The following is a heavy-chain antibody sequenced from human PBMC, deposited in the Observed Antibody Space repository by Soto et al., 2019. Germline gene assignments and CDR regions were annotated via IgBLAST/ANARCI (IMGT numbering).Heavy chain of an antibody. V-gene: IGHV1-8*01. Sequence: QVQLVQSGAEVKKPGASVKVSCQTSGYTFTNYDINWVRQATGRGLEWMGWMNPHTGDTGYAQKFQGRVTMTTSSSISTAYMKLSSLRSDDTAVYYCARGGDFDFWGQGTLVTVSS. CDR3: ARGGDFDF. J-gene: IGHJ4*02. CDR1: GYTFTNYD. D-gene: IGHD3-16*01. CDR2: MNPHTGDT.